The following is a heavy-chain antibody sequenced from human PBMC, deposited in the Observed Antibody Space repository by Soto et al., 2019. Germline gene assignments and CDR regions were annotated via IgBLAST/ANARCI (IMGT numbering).Heavy chain of an antibody. D-gene: IGHD6-13*01. CDR3: ASDRIAAAGTVGPFDY. Sequence: SETLSLTCTVSGGSFSGYYWSWIRQPPGKGLEWIGYIYYSGSINYNPSLKSRVTISVDTSKNQFSLKLSSVTAADTAVYYCASDRIAAAGTVGPFDYWGQGTLVTVSS. J-gene: IGHJ4*02. CDR2: IYYSGSI. V-gene: IGHV4-59*01. CDR1: GGSFSGYY.